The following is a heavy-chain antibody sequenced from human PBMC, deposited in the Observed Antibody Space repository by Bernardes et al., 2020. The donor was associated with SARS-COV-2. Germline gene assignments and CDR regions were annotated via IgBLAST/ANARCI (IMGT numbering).Heavy chain of an antibody. Sequence: GSSLKVSCAASGFTFSSYGMHWVRQAPGKWLEWVAVIWYDGSNKYSADSVQGRFTISRDNSKNTLYLQMNSLRVEDTAVYYCARDMTYYDFWSGYALYYYYGMDVWGQGTTVTVSS. V-gene: IGHV3-33*01. CDR2: IWYDGSNK. CDR3: ARDMTYYDFWSGYALYYYYGMDV. CDR1: GFTFSSYG. D-gene: IGHD3-3*01. J-gene: IGHJ6*02.